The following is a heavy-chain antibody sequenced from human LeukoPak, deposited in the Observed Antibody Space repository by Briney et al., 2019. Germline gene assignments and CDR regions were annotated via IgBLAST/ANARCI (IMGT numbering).Heavy chain of an antibody. CDR1: GFTFSSYA. CDR3: ARELDYYGSGSYKGYYYGMDV. CDR2: ISYDGSNK. Sequence: GGSLRLSCAASGFTFSSYAMHWVRQAPGKGLEWVAVISYDGSNKYYADSVKGRFTISRDNSKNTLYLQMNSLRAEDTAVYYCARELDYYGSGSYKGYYYGMDVWGQGTTVTVSS. V-gene: IGHV3-30-3*01. D-gene: IGHD3-10*01. J-gene: IGHJ6*02.